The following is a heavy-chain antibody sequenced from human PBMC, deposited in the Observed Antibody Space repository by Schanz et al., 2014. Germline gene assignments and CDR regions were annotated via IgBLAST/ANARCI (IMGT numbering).Heavy chain of an antibody. Sequence: QVQLVQSGAEVKKPGASVKVSCKASGYTFTSYGISWVRPAPGQGLEWMGWISAYNGDTNYALKLQGRVTMTTDTSTGTAYMELRSLRSDDTALYYCTRGGYSYALSAFDIWGQGTTVTVSS. CDR1: GYTFTSYG. V-gene: IGHV1-18*01. CDR3: TRGGYSYALSAFDI. J-gene: IGHJ3*02. D-gene: IGHD5-18*01. CDR2: ISAYNGDT.